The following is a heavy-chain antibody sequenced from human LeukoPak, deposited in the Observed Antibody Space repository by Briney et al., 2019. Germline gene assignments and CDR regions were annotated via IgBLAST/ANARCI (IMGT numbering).Heavy chain of an antibody. V-gene: IGHV4-4*07. CDR3: ARGRPYSGSLRYYFDY. J-gene: IGHJ4*02. D-gene: IGHD1-26*01. CDR1: GGSISSYY. CDR2: IYTSGST. Sequence: SETLSLTCSVSGGSISSYYWSWIRQPAGKGLEWIGRIYTSGSTNYNPSLKSRVTMSVDTSKNQFSLKLSSVTAADTAVYYCARGRPYSGSLRYYFDYWGRGTLVTASS.